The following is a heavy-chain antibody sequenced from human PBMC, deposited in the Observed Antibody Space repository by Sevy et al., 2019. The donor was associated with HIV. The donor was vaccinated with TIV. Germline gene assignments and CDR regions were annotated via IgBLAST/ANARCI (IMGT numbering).Heavy chain of an antibody. V-gene: IGHV4-34*01. CDR2: INHSGST. D-gene: IGHD2-15*01. Sequence: SETLSLTCAVYGGSFSGYYWSWIRQPPGKGLEWIGEINHSGSTNYNPPLKSRVTISVDTSKNQFSLKLSSVTAADTAVYYCARVLGDAVAATRFDYWGQGTLVTVSS. J-gene: IGHJ4*02. CDR1: GGSFSGYY. CDR3: ARVLGDAVAATRFDY.